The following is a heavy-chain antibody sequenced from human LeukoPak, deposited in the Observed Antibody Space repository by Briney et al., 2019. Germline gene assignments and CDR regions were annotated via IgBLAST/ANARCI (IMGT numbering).Heavy chain of an antibody. CDR3: ARSNSKDRFDP. V-gene: IGHV4-59*12. D-gene: IGHD4-11*01. CDR1: GGSISSYY. Sequence: SETLSLTCTVSGGSISSYYWSWIRQPPGKGLEWIGYIYHSGSTYYNPSLKSRVTISVDRSKNQFSLKLSSVTAADTAVYYCARSNSKDRFDPWGQGTLVTVSS. CDR2: IYHSGST. J-gene: IGHJ5*02.